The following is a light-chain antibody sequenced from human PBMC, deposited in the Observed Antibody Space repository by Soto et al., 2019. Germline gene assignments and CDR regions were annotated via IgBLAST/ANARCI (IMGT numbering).Light chain of an antibody. CDR3: QQSYTTPRLS. V-gene: IGKV1-39*01. Sequence: DIQMTQSPSSLSASIGDKLTISCRANQSITHFLNWYQKKPGEVPKLLIYAASRLQSGVPSRFSGSGSGTDFALTINRLQPEDFATYYCQQSYTTPRLSFGGRTRVYLK. J-gene: IGKJ4*01. CDR1: QSITHF. CDR2: AAS.